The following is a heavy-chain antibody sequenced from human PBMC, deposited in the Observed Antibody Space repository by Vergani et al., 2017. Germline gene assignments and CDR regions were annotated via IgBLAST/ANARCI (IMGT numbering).Heavy chain of an antibody. CDR3: AKDHIVGATSEYYYYYGMDV. V-gene: IGHV3-23*01. J-gene: IGHJ6*02. CDR2: ISGSGGST. CDR1: GFTFSSYA. D-gene: IGHD1-26*01. Sequence: EVQLLESGGGLVQPGGSLRLSCAASGFTFSSYAMSWVRQAPGKGLEWVSAISGSGGSTYYADSVKGRFTISRDNSKTTLYLQMNSLRAEDTAVYYCAKDHIVGATSEYYYYYGMDVWGQGTTVTVSS.